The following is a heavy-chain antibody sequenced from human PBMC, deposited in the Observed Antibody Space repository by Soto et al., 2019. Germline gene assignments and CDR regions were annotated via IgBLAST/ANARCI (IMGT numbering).Heavy chain of an antibody. CDR3: AKREGYGSVDY. CDR2: ISGSGGST. D-gene: IGHD1-1*01. Sequence: EVQLLESGGGLVQPGGSLTLSCAASGFTFTNYAMTWVRQAPGKGLEWISLISGSGGSTYYADSVKGRFTISRDNPKNPLHLQMNSLTAEDTALYYCAKREGYGSVDYWGQGTLVTVSS. J-gene: IGHJ4*02. CDR1: GFTFTNYA. V-gene: IGHV3-23*01.